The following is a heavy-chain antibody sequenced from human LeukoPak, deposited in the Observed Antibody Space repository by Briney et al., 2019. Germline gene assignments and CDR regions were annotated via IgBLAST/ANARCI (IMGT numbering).Heavy chain of an antibody. Sequence: GGSLRLSCAASGFTFSSYGMHWVRQAPGKGLEWVAFIRYDGSNKYYADSVKGRFTISRDNSKNTLYLQMNSLRAEDTAVYYCAKGLQLWSYYYYGMDVWGQGTTITVSS. D-gene: IGHD5-18*01. CDR2: IRYDGSNK. CDR1: GFTFSSYG. J-gene: IGHJ6*02. V-gene: IGHV3-30*02. CDR3: AKGLQLWSYYYYGMDV.